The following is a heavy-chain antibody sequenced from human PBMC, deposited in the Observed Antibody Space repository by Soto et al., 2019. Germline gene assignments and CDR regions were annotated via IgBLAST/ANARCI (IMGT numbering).Heavy chain of an antibody. D-gene: IGHD1-26*01. CDR2: NNAGNGDT. CDR1: GYTFTAYS. V-gene: IGHV1-3*01. Sequence: QVQLVQSGAGLRKPGASVKIACKASGYTFTAYSVHWVRQAPGQSLEWMGWNNAGNGDTKSSQRFQGRVTLTTDTSATTSYMELNTLTSEDTAVSFCATVRDRFEWGCFDSWGQGTLVTVTS. CDR3: ATVRDRFEWGCFDS. J-gene: IGHJ4*02.